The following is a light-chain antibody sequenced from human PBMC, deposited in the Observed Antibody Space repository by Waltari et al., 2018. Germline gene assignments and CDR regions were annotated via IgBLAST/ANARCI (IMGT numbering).Light chain of an antibody. V-gene: IGKV2-28*01. CDR3: MQALQPPLS. CDR2: LGS. Sequence: DIMMTQSPLSLPVTPGEPASISCRSSQSLLHDGGDTHLEWYVQKPGQAPQRLITLGSSRAPGVPARFSGSGSGTDFTLEITRVEPEDVGIYYCMQALQPPLSFGGGTRVEI. CDR1: QSLLHDGGDTH. J-gene: IGKJ4*01.